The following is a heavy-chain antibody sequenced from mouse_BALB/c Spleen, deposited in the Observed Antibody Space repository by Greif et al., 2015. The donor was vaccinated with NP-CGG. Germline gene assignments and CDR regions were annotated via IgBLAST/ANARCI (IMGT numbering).Heavy chain of an antibody. J-gene: IGHJ1*01. D-gene: IGHD1-1*02. CDR1: GFTFSDFY. V-gene: IGHV7-1*02. CDR2: SRNKANDYTT. CDR3: ARDDGYWYFDV. Sequence: EVQVVESGGGLVQPGGSLRLSCATSGFTFSDFYMEWVRQPPGKRLEWIAASRNKANDYTTEYSASVRGRFIVSRDTSQSILYLQMNPLRAEDTAIYYCARDDGYWYFDVWGAGTTVTVSS.